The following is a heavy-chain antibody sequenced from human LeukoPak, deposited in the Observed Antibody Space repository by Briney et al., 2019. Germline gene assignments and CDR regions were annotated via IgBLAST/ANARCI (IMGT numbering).Heavy chain of an antibody. J-gene: IGHJ4*02. Sequence: SETLSLTCTVSGGSISSYYWSWIRQPPGKGLEWIGYIYYSGSTNYNPSLKSRVTISVDTSKNQFSLKLSSVTAADTAVYYCARGPGGGSGSYYIDFDYWGQGTLVTVSS. CDR2: IYYSGST. V-gene: IGHV4-59*01. D-gene: IGHD3-10*01. CDR1: GGSISSYY. CDR3: ARGPGGGSGSYYIDFDY.